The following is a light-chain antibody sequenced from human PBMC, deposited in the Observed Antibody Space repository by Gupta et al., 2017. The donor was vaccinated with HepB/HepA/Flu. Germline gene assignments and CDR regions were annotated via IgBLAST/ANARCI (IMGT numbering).Light chain of an antibody. V-gene: IGLV1-40*01. CDR3: QSFDNSLRGSV. CDR1: SSNIGAGNH. CDR2: AYS. Sequence: QSFLTQPPPLAGGPGQRVTISCTGSSSNIGAGNHVHWYQQFPGTAPKILIYAYSNRPSGVPDRFSGSKSGTSASLAITGLQAEDEAEYYCQSFDNSLRGSVFGTGTKVTVL. J-gene: IGLJ1*01.